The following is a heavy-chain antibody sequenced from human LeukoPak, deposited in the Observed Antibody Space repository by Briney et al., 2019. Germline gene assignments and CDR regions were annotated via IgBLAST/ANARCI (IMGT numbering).Heavy chain of an antibody. CDR2: IYYSGDT. CDR1: GGSISSSSYY. J-gene: IGHJ4*02. V-gene: IGHV4-39*01. D-gene: IGHD3-3*01. CDR3: ARRAWSGYSDY. Sequence: PSETLSLTCTVSGGSISSSSYYWGWIRQPPGKGLEWIGTIYYSGDTYYNKSLESRVTMSVDTSKNQFSLRLPSVTAADTGVYYCARRAWSGYSDYWGQGTLSPSPQ.